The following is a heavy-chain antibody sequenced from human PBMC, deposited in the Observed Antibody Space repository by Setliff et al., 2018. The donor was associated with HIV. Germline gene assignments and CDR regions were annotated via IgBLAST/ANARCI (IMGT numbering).Heavy chain of an antibody. CDR3: ARDGPLEGSGYYKDHAFDL. CDR1: VGSISSTNW. CDR2: IYHSGTT. J-gene: IGHJ3*01. Sequence: PSETLSLTCAVSVGSISSTNWWTWVRQPPGKGLEWIGEIYHSGTTKYNPSLESRVIISLDKSKKHFSLRLSAVTAADTAVYYCARDGPLEGSGYYKDHAFDLWGQGTMVTVSS. V-gene: IGHV4-4*02. D-gene: IGHD3-3*01.